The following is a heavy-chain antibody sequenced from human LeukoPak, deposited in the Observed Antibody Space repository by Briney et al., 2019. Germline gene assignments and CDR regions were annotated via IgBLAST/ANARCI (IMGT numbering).Heavy chain of an antibody. J-gene: IGHJ6*03. Sequence: GGSLRLSCAASGFTFDDYAMHWVRQAPGKGLEWVSGISWNSGSIGYADSVKGRFTISRDNAKNSLYLQMNSLRAEDTASYYCAKGLYGSGYNMDVWGRGTTVTVSS. CDR2: ISWNSGSI. CDR3: AKGLYGSGYNMDV. V-gene: IGHV3-9*01. CDR1: GFTFDDYA. D-gene: IGHD3-10*01.